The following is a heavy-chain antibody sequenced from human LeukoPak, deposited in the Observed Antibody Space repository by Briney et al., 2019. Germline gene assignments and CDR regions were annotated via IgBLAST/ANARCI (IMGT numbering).Heavy chain of an antibody. Sequence: ASVKVSCKASGYTFTGYYMHWVRQAPRQGLEWMGWISTNNGNTNYAQKLQDRVTMTTDTSTSAAYMELRGLRSDDTAVYYCARGPSGSYYPHYFDYWGQGTLVTVSS. V-gene: IGHV1-18*04. J-gene: IGHJ4*02. D-gene: IGHD3-10*01. CDR2: ISTNNGNT. CDR1: GYTFTGYY. CDR3: ARGPSGSYYPHYFDY.